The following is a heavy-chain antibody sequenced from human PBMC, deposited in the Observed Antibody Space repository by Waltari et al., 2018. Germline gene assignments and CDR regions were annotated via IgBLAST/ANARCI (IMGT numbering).Heavy chain of an antibody. J-gene: IGHJ3*02. D-gene: IGHD3-16*01. CDR1: GFTFSSYS. CDR2: ISSSSSTI. CDR3: ASWASDDAFDI. Sequence: EVQLVESGGGLVQPGGSLRLSCAASGFTFSSYSMNWVRQAPGKGLEWVSYISSSSSTIYYADSVKGRFTISRDNAKNSLYLQMNSLRAEDMAVYYCASWASDDAFDIWGQGTMVTVSS. V-gene: IGHV3-48*04.